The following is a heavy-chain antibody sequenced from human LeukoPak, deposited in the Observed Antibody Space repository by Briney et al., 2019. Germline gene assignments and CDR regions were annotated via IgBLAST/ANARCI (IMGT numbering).Heavy chain of an antibody. CDR3: ARAPYYYDSSGSTLGY. J-gene: IGHJ4*02. CDR1: GYTFTGYY. CDR2: INPNSGGT. V-gene: IGHV1-2*06. D-gene: IGHD3-22*01. Sequence: GASVKVSCKASGYTFTGYYMHWVRQAPGQGLEWMGRINPNSGGTNYAQKFQGRVTMIRDTSISTAYMELSRLRSDDTAVYYCARAPYYYDSSGSTLGYWGQGTLVTVSS.